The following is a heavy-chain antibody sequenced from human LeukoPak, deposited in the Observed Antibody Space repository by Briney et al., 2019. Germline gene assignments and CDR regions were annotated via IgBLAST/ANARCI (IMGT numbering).Heavy chain of an antibody. V-gene: IGHV1-18*01. CDR2: ISAYNGNT. D-gene: IGHD3-9*01. CDR3: ASDLSGGNYDILTGPYYYYGMDV. Sequence: GASVKVSCKASGYTFTSYGISWVRQAPGQGLEWMGWISAYNGNTNYAQKLQGRVTMTTDTSTSTAYMELRSLRSDDTAVYYCASDLSGGNYDILTGPYYYYGMDVWGQGTTVTVSS. CDR1: GYTFTSYG. J-gene: IGHJ6*02.